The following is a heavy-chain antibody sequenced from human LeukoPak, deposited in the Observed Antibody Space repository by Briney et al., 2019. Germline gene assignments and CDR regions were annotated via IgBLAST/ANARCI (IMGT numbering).Heavy chain of an antibody. D-gene: IGHD2-2*02. Sequence: PARSLRLSCAASGFTFDDCAMHWVRQAPGKGLEWVSGISWNSGSIGYADSVKGRFTISRDNAKNSLDLQMSSLRAEDTALYYCAKGSCSSTSCYITEYWGQGTLVTVSS. CDR2: ISWNSGSI. J-gene: IGHJ4*02. CDR3: AKGSCSSTSCYITEY. V-gene: IGHV3-9*01. CDR1: GFTFDDCA.